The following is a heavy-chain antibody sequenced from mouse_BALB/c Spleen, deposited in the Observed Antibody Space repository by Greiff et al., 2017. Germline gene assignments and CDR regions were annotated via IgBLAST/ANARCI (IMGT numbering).Heavy chain of an antibody. CDR3: ARRGNYPYAMDY. Sequence: DVQLVESGPGLVKPSQSLSLTCTVTGYSITSDYAWNWIRQFPGNKLEWMGYISYSGSTSYNPSLKSRISITRDTSKNQFFLQLNSVTTEDTATYYCARRGNYPYAMDYWGQGTSVTVSS. D-gene: IGHD2-1*01. J-gene: IGHJ4*01. CDR1: GYSITSDYA. CDR2: ISYSGST. V-gene: IGHV3-2*02.